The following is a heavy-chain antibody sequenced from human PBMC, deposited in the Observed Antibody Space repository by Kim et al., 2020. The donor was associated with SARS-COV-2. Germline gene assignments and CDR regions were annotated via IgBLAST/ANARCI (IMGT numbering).Heavy chain of an antibody. D-gene: IGHD3-10*01. Sequence: ETLSLTCAVDGGSFTNFHWSWIRQSPGEGLEWIGAIDDSGDTKFNPSLKNRVAISLDMSKNQFVLRLNSVTAADTAVYYCARGMGYYYGLKWAFDIWGQGTLVSVSS. J-gene: IGHJ3*02. V-gene: IGHV4-34*01. CDR3: ARGMGYYYGLKWAFDI. CDR2: IDDSGDT. CDR1: GGSFTNFH.